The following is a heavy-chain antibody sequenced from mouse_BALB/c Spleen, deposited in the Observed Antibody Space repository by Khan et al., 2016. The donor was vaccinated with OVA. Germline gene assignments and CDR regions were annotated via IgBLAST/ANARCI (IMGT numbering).Heavy chain of an antibody. CDR3: AKDGSRYNYAMDH. J-gene: IGHJ4*01. D-gene: IGHD2-3*01. Sequence: EVELVESGPGLVKPSLSLSLTCTVTGYSITSDYAWNWIRQFPGNKLEWMGYISYSGSTSYNPSLKSRVSITRDTSKNQFFLQLKSVTTEDTATYYCAKDGSRYNYAMDHWGQGTSVTVSS. V-gene: IGHV3-2*02. CDR1: GYSITSDYA. CDR2: ISYSGST.